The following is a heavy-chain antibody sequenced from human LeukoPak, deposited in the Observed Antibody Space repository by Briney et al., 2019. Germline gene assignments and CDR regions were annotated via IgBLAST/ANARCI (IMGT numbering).Heavy chain of an antibody. CDR2: ISYAGTNK. CDR1: GFTLTNYA. Sequence: GGSLRLSCVVSGFTLTNYALHWVRQAPGKGLEWVAVISYAGTNKYYADSVKGRFTISRDISKNTVYLHMDSLRDEDTAVYFCARGGYYYDTTDSPGDYWGQGTLVTVSS. CDR3: ARGGYYYDTTDSPGDY. D-gene: IGHD3-22*01. J-gene: IGHJ4*02. V-gene: IGHV3-30-3*01.